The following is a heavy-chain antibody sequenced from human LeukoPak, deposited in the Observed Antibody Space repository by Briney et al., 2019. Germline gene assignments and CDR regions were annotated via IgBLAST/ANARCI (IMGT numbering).Heavy chain of an antibody. CDR3: AHQLARAWGGDYYYMDV. CDR1: GFTFSSYS. J-gene: IGHJ6*03. V-gene: IGHV3-21*01. CDR2: ISSSSSYI. Sequence: PGGSLRLSCAASGFTFSSYSMNCVRQAPGKGLEWVSSISSSSSYIYYADSVKGRFTISRDNAKNSLYLQMSSLRAEDTAVYYCAHQLARAWGGDYYYMDVWGKGTTVTVSS. D-gene: IGHD2-2*01.